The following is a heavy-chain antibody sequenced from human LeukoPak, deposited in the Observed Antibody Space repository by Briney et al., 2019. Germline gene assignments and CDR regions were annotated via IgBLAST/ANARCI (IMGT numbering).Heavy chain of an antibody. J-gene: IGHJ4*02. CDR1: GASISSYY. V-gene: IGHV4-59*01. D-gene: IGHD3-9*01. Sequence: ETSETLSLTCTVSGASISSYYWSWIRQPPGKGLEWNGYIYYSGSTNYNPPLKSRVTISVDTSKNQFSLKVSSVTAADTAVYYCARSYYDILTVFPYYFDYWGQGTLVTVSS. CDR2: IYYSGST. CDR3: ARSYYDILTVFPYYFDY.